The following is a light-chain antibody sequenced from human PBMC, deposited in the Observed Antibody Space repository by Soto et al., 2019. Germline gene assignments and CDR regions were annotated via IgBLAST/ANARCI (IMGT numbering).Light chain of an antibody. J-gene: IGKJ1*01. CDR1: QSVSSN. CDR3: QQYNNWPRT. CDR2: GAS. V-gene: IGKV3-15*01. Sequence: EIVMTQSPATLSVSPGERATLSCRASQSVSSNLAWYKQKPGQAPRLLIYGASTRATGIPARFSGSGSWTEFTLTISSLQSEDFAVYYCQQYNNWPRTFGQGTKV.